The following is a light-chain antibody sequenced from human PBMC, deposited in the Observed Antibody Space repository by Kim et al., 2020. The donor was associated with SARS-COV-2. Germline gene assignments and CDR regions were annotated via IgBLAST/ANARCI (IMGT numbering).Light chain of an antibody. Sequence: QSALTQPRSVSGSPGQSVTISCTGTSSDVGGYNYVSWYQQHPGTAPKLMIYDVSKRPSGVPDRFSGSKSGNTASLTISGLQAEDEADYYCCSYAGSYAVGVFGGGTQLTVL. CDR1: SSDVGGYNY. V-gene: IGLV2-11*01. J-gene: IGLJ3*02. CDR3: CSYAGSYAVGV. CDR2: DVS.